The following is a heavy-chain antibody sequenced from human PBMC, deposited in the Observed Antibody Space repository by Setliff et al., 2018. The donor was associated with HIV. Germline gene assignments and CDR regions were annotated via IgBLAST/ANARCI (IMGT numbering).Heavy chain of an antibody. J-gene: IGHJ4*02. CDR3: ARVRLTMIMMVDYFDQ. CDR1: GGSITSGSYY. CDR2: IYSTGDT. Sequence: SETLSLTCTVSGGSITSGSYYWSWIRQPPGKGLEWVGHIYSTGDTNYNPSLKSRVTLSADTSKNQLSLSLTSVTAADTAVYYCARVRLTMIMMVDYFDQWGQGTLVTVSS. V-gene: IGHV4-61*01. D-gene: IGHD3-22*01.